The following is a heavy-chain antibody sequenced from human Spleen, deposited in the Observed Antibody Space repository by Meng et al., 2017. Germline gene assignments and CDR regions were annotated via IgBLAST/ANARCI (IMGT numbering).Heavy chain of an antibody. D-gene: IGHD2-15*01. CDR2: TRNKANSYTT. Sequence: GESLKISCAASGFSFSDHYMDWVRQAPGKGLAWVGRTRNKANSYTTEYAASVKGRFTISRDDSKNSLYLQMNSLKTDDTAVYYCARLVSGYCSGGSGYSPVWGQGTLVTVSS. J-gene: IGHJ4*02. CDR1: GFSFSDHY. CDR3: ARLVSGYCSGGSGYSPV. V-gene: IGHV3-72*01.